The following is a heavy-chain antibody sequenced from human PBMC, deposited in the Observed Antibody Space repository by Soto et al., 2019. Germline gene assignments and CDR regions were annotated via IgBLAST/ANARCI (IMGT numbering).Heavy chain of an antibody. D-gene: IGHD6-13*01. CDR2: ITTTGRNT. CDR3: ARGAAAAGTDWFDA. CDR1: GFTFISYG. V-gene: IGHV3-23*01. J-gene: IGHJ5*02. Sequence: EMQLLESGGGLVQPGGSLRLSCAASGFTFISYGMTWVRQAPGKGLEWVSGITTTGRNTYYAESVKGRFTISRDNSKNVVDLQMNSLRAEDTAVDYCARGAAAAGTDWFDAWGQGTLVIVSA.